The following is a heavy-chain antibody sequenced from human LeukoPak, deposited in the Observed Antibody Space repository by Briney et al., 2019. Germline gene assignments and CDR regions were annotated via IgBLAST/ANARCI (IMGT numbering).Heavy chain of an antibody. CDR2: VSTSGVGT. CDR1: GFTFSSFA. CDR3: ARDCAVVPIDY. D-gene: IGHD6-6*01. V-gene: IGHV3-23*01. Sequence: GGSLRLSCAASGFTFSSFAMSWIPQAPGKGREWVSSVSTSGVGTYDTGSLSGRFTISRDTSKNTVFLLMNSLTAEDSAVYYGARDCAVVPIDYWGQGTLVTVSS. J-gene: IGHJ4*02.